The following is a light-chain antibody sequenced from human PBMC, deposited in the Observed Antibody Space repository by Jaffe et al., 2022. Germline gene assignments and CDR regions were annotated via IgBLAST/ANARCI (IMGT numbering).Light chain of an antibody. CDR2: GAS. J-gene: IGKJ1*01. CDR3: QQYVNSVWT. Sequence: EIVLTQSPGTLSLSPGERATLSCRASQSVSSSYLGWYQQKPGQAPRLLIYGASSRATGIPDRFSGSGSGTDFTLTISRLEPEDFAVYYCQQYVNSVWTFGQGTKVEIK. V-gene: IGKV3-20*01. CDR1: QSVSSSY.